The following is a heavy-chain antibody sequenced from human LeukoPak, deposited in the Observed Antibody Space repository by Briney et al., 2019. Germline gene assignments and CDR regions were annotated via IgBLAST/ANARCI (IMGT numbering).Heavy chain of an antibody. J-gene: IGHJ3*02. CDR3: ARPKTKSRYCSGGSCYILGGLAFDI. CDR2: INPSGGGT. D-gene: IGHD2-15*01. V-gene: IGHV1-46*01. CDR1: GYTFTSYY. Sequence: GASVKVSCKASGYTFTSYYMHWVRQAPGQGLEWMGIINPSGGGTSYAQKFQGRVTMTRDMSTSTVYMELSSLRSEDTAVYYRARPKTKSRYCSGGSCYILGGLAFDIWGQGTMVTVSS.